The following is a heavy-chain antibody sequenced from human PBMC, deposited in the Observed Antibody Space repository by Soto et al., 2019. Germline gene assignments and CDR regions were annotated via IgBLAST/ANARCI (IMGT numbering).Heavy chain of an antibody. CDR3: ARVQSVVVVGGTPADY. Sequence: QVQLEQSGAEVKKSGASVKVSCKASGYIFSTHGINWVRQAPGQGLEWMGWINPYNGKTNYAQKFQGRVTMTTETSRKTAYMELRSLTSDDTAVYYCARVQSVVVVGGTPADYWGHGTLVTVSS. J-gene: IGHJ4*01. CDR1: GYIFSTHG. D-gene: IGHD2-15*01. V-gene: IGHV1-18*01. CDR2: INPYNGKT.